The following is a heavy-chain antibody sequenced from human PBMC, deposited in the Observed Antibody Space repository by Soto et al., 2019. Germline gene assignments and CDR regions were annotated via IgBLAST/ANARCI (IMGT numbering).Heavy chain of an antibody. Sequence: GVSLRLSCAASGFTFSSYGMHWVRQAPGKGLEWVAVIWYDGSNKYYADSVKGRFTISRDNSKNTLYLQMNSLRAEDTAVYYCAREQGYDLGEAEIFDDRCQATLVTGSS. V-gene: IGHV3-33*01. CDR2: IWYDGSNK. CDR1: GFTFSSYG. J-gene: IGHJ4*02. CDR3: AREQGYDLGEAEIFDD. D-gene: IGHD5-12*01.